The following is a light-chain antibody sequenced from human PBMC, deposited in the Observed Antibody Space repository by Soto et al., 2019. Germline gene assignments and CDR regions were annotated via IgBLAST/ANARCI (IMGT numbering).Light chain of an antibody. J-gene: IGKJ1*01. CDR1: QNINSW. V-gene: IGKV1-5*03. Sequence: DIRMTQSPSTLSASVGDRVTITCRASQNINSWLAWYQQRPGKAPKLLIYKASSLESGVPSRFSGSGSGTEFTLTISSLQPDDFATYYCQQYNSYSRTFGQGTKVDIK. CDR3: QQYNSYSRT. CDR2: KAS.